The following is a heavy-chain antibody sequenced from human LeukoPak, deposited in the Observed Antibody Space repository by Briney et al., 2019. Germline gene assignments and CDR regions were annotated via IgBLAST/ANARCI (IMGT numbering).Heavy chain of an antibody. V-gene: IGHV3-48*04. D-gene: IGHD4-17*01. CDR2: ISSSGSTI. Sequence: GGSLRLSCAASGFTFSSFGLSWVRQAPGKGLEWVSYISSSGSTIYYADSVKGRFTISRDNAKNSLYLQMNSLRAEDTAVYYCARVYTVTRIFDYWGQGTLVTVSS. CDR1: GFTFSSFG. CDR3: ARVYTVTRIFDY. J-gene: IGHJ4*02.